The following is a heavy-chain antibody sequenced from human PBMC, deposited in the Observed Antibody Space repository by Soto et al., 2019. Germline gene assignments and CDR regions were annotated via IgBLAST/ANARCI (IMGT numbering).Heavy chain of an antibody. CDR1: GDSISTYN. CDR3: ARVAADIASWLDP. D-gene: IGHD5-12*01. J-gene: IGHJ5*02. CDR2: IYYSGVT. V-gene: IGHV4-59*01. Sequence: QGQLQESGPGLVKPSETLSLTCTVSGDSISTYNWGWIRQPPGKGLEWIGCIYYSGVTNYNPPLKSRVTISVDTPKNQLSLKLNSVTAADTAVYYCARVAADIASWLDPWGQGTLVTVSS.